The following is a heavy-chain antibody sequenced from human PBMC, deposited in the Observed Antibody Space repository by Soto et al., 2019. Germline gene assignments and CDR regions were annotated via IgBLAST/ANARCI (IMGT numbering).Heavy chain of an antibody. D-gene: IGHD2-21*02. CDR1: GFTFSSYG. Sequence: LRLSCAASGFTFSSYGMHWVRQAPGKGLEWVAVISYDGSNKYYADSVKGRFTISRDNSKNTLYLQMNSLRAEDTAVYYCAKDMAPFGGNSVPDYWGQGTLVTVSS. CDR2: ISYDGSNK. J-gene: IGHJ4*02. CDR3: AKDMAPFGGNSVPDY. V-gene: IGHV3-30*18.